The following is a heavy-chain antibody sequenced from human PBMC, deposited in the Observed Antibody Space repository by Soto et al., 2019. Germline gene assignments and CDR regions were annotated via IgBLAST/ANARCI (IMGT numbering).Heavy chain of an antibody. Sequence: ESLKVSCKGSGYSFTSYWIGWVRQMPGKGLEWMGIIYPGDSDTRYSPSFQGQVTISADKSISTAYLQWSSLKASDTAMYYCARLWVAGTTFEQMAVWGQGYTVTVS. J-gene: IGHJ6*02. CDR1: GYSFTSYW. D-gene: IGHD6-19*01. CDR3: ARLWVAGTTFEQMAV. V-gene: IGHV5-51*01. CDR2: IYPGDSDT.